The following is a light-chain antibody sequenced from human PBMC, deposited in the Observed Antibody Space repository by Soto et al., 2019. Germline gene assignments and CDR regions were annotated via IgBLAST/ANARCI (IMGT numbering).Light chain of an antibody. V-gene: IGKV3-11*01. CDR1: QRVSSY. CDR2: DAS. CDR3: QQRSNWRT. Sequence: EIVLTQSPATLSLSPGERATLSCRASQRVSSYLAWYQQKPGQAPRLLIYDASNRATGVPSRFSGCGSGTDFTLIISSLEPEDFAVYYCQQRSNWRTFGQGTKLEIK. J-gene: IGKJ2*01.